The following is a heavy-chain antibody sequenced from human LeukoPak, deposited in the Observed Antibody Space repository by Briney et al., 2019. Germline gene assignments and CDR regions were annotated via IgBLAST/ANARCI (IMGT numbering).Heavy chain of an antibody. CDR3: ARVPYDSSGYYLNYFDY. Sequence: GGSLRLSCAASGFTFSSYEMNWVRQAPGKGLEWVSYISSSDSTTYYADSVKGRFTISRDNAMNSMYLQMNSRRVEDTAVYYCARVPYDSSGYYLNYFDYWGQGTLVTVSS. J-gene: IGHJ4*02. CDR2: ISSSDSTT. V-gene: IGHV3-48*03. D-gene: IGHD3-22*01. CDR1: GFTFSSYE.